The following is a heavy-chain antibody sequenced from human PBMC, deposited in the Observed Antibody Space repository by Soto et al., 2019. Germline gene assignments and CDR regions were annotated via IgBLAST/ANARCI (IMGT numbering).Heavy chain of an antibody. J-gene: IGHJ6*03. CDR3: ARGPGRPVVRGVIISYYYYMDV. V-gene: IGHV3-33*01. CDR1: GFTFSSYG. Sequence: GGSLRLSCAASGFTFSSYGMHWVRQAPGKGLEWVAVIWYDGSNKYYADSVKGRFTISRDNSKNTLYLQMNSLRAEDTAVYYCARGPGRPVVRGVIISYYYYMDVWGKGTTVTVSS. D-gene: IGHD3-10*01. CDR2: IWYDGSNK.